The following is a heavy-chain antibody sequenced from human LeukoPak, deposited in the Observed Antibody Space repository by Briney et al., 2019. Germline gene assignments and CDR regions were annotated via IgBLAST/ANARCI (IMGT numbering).Heavy chain of an antibody. CDR1: GFTFSSDA. Sequence: GGSLRLSCAASGFTFSSDAMSWVRQAPGKGLEWVSAISGSGGSTYYADSVKGRFTISRDNSKNTLYLQMNSLRAADTAVYYCARDPYSGSYGGSYYYYMDVWGKGTTVTISS. D-gene: IGHD1-26*01. CDR3: ARDPYSGSYGGSYYYYMDV. J-gene: IGHJ6*03. CDR2: ISGSGGST. V-gene: IGHV3-23*01.